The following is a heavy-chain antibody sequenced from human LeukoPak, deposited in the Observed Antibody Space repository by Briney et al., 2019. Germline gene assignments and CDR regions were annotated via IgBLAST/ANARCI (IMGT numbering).Heavy chain of an antibody. J-gene: IGHJ6*02. CDR3: ARDDLFHDSSGYLATDGRGRFFHAPYYYYGMDV. CDR2: IIPILGIA. CDR1: GGTFSSYT. V-gene: IGHV1-69*04. D-gene: IGHD3-22*01. Sequence: SVKVSCKASGGTFSSYTISWVRQAPGQGLEWMGRIIPILGIANYAQKFQGRVTITADKSTSTAYMELSSLRSEDTAVYYCARDDLFHDSSGYLATDGRGRFFHAPYYYYGMDVWGQGTTVTVSS.